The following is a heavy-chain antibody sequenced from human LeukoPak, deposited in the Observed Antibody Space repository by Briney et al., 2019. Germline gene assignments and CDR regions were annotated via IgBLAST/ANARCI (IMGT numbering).Heavy chain of an antibody. CDR1: GGTFSSYA. Sequence: GASVKVSCKASGGTFSSYAISWVRQAPGQGLEWMGWISAYNGNTNYAQKLQGRVTMTTDTSTSTAYMELRSLRSDDTAVYYCARESRVSRREDYYYYYMDVWGKGTTVTVSS. J-gene: IGHJ6*03. CDR3: ARESRVSRREDYYYYYMDV. D-gene: IGHD6-6*01. CDR2: ISAYNGNT. V-gene: IGHV1-18*01.